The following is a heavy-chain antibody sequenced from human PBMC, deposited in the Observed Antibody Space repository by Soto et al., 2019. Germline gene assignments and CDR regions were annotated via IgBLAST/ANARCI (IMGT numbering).Heavy chain of an antibody. CDR2: INPKFGDT. CDR1: GYTFTAYH. J-gene: IGHJ6*02. Sequence: QVRLVQSGAEVKEPGDSVRVSCEASGYTFTAYHIHWVRQAPGQGLEGMGWINPKFGDTGYAQDFQGRVSMTSDMSISTVYMELSRLTSDDTAIYYCVRNMDYYYGRGSGNGHGVWGQGTTVTVFS. CDR3: VRNMDYYYGRGSGNGHGV. D-gene: IGHD3-10*02. V-gene: IGHV1-2*02.